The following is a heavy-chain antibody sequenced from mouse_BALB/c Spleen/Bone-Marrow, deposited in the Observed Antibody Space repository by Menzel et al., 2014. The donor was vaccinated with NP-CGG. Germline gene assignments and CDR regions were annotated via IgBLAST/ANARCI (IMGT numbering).Heavy chain of an antibody. Sequence: QVQLQQSGPELAKPGVSVKMSCKASGYTFTDTWIHWIKQRPGQGLEWIGYINPSTGYAEYKQNFKDKATLTVDKSSSTAYMQLSSLTSEDSAVYYCARDYWGQGTTLTVSS. V-gene: IGHV1-7*01. J-gene: IGHJ2*01. CDR1: GYTFTDTW. CDR2: INPSTGYA. CDR3: ARDY.